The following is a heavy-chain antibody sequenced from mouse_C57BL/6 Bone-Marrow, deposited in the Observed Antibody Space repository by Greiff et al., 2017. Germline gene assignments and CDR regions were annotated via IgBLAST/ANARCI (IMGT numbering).Heavy chain of an antibody. Sequence: QVQLKESGAELVKPGASVKMSCKASGYTFTTYPIEWMKQNPGQSLEWIGNFHPYNDDTKYNEKFKGKATLTVEKSSSTVYLELSRLTSDDSAVYDCARGGNYGGYYFDYWGQGTTLTVAS. J-gene: IGHJ2*01. CDR2: FHPYNDDT. D-gene: IGHD2-1*01. CDR1: GYTFTTYP. V-gene: IGHV1-47*01. CDR3: ARGGNYGGYYFDY.